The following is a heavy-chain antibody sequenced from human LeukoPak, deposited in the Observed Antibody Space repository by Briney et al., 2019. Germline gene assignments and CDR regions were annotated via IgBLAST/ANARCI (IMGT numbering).Heavy chain of an antibody. V-gene: IGHV3-23*01. J-gene: IGHJ6*03. Sequence: QPGGSLRLSCAASGFTFSSYAMSWVRQAPGKGLEWVSGIGGSGAGTYYADSVKGRFTISRDNSKNTLSLQTNSLRAEDTALYYCAKVTTGYYYYMDVWGKGTTVTVSS. CDR1: GFTFSSYA. CDR2: IGGSGAGT. D-gene: IGHD1-1*01. CDR3: AKVTTGYYYYMDV.